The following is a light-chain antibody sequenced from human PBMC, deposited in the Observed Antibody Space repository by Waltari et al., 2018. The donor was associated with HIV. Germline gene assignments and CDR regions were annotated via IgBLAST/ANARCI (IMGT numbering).Light chain of an antibody. CDR1: NSDVGAYYY. Sequence: SALTQPRSVSGSPGQSVTLPCTGTNSDVGAYYYVSWYRHHPGKAPQLIIFDFSKRPSGVPDRFSGSKSGNTASLTISGLQADDEADFYCCSFSARRYVFGTGTKVTVL. CDR2: DFS. J-gene: IGLJ1*01. CDR3: CSFSARRYV. V-gene: IGLV2-11*01.